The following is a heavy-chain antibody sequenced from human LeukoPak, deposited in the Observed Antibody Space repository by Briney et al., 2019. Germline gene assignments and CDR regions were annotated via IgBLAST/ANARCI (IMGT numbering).Heavy chain of an antibody. J-gene: IGHJ2*01. CDR2: IYYSWST. V-gene: IGHV4-59*08. CDR1: GGSISSYY. Sequence: SETLSLTCTVSGGSISSYYWSWIRQPPGKGLEWIGYIYYSWSTNYNPSLKSRVTISVDTSKNQFSLKLSSVTAADTAVYYCARAPGIAAAGWYFDLWGRGTLVTVSS. CDR3: ARAPGIAAAGWYFDL. D-gene: IGHD6-13*01.